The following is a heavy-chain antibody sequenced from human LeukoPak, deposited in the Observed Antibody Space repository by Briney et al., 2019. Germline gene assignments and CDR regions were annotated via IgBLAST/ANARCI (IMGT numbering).Heavy chain of an antibody. CDR3: ARVGGSVVRGVIIKEYFDY. Sequence: PSGTLSLTCAVSGGSISSSNWWSWVRQPPGKGLEWIGEIYHSGSTNYNPSLKSRVTISVDKSKNQFSLKLSSVTAADTAVYYCARVGGSVVRGVIIKEYFDYWGQGTLVTVSS. V-gene: IGHV4-4*02. D-gene: IGHD3-10*01. CDR1: GGSISSSNW. CDR2: IYHSGST. J-gene: IGHJ4*02.